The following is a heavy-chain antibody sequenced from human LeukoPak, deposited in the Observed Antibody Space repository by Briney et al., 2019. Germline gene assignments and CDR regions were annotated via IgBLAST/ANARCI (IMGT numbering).Heavy chain of an antibody. CDR3: AKDLNARVFTSCLDF. D-gene: IGHD2-2*01. CDR1: GFTFSSYA. J-gene: IGHJ4*02. V-gene: IGHV3-23*01. Sequence: GGSLRLSCAASGFTFSSYAMSWVRQAPGKGLEWVSAISGSGGSTSYADSVKGRFTISRDNSKNTLYLQMNSLRAEDTPIYYCAKDLNARVFTSCLDFWGQGTLVTVSS. CDR2: ISGSGGST.